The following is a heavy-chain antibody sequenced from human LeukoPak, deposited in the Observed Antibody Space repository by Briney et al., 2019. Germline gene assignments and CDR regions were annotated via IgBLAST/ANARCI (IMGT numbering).Heavy chain of an antibody. Sequence: GASVKVSCKASGYTFTNYAMNWVRQAPGQGLEWMGWINTNTGNPTYAQGFKGRFVLALDTSVSTAFLHISSLKAEDTAVYYCARGGVMVAGTTYYYYGMDVWGQGPTVTVSS. CDR2: INTNTGNP. CDR1: GYTFTNYA. V-gene: IGHV7-4-1*02. D-gene: IGHD2-8*01. J-gene: IGHJ6*02. CDR3: ARGGVMVAGTTYYYYGMDV.